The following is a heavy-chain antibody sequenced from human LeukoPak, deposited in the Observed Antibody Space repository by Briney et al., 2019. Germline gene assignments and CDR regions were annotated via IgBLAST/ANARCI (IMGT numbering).Heavy chain of an antibody. J-gene: IGHJ5*02. CDR2: ISWDGGST. Sequence: GGSLRLSCAASGFTFDDYTMHWVRQAPGKGLEWVSLISWDGGSTYYADSVKGRFTISRDNAKNTLYLQMNSLRAEDTAVYYCARINPIVATPNWFDPWGQGTLVTVSS. D-gene: IGHD5-12*01. CDR1: GFTFDDYT. V-gene: IGHV3-43*01. CDR3: ARINPIVATPNWFDP.